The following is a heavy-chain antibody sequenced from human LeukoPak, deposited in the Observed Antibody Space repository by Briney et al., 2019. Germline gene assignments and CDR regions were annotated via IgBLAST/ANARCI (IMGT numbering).Heavy chain of an antibody. V-gene: IGHV4-59*01. Sequence: PSETLSLTCTVSGGSISSYYWSWIRQPPGKGLEWIGYIYYSGSTNYNPSLKSRVTISVDTSKNQFSLKLSSVTAADTAVYYCARDTPVLYDRGTAHAFDIWGQGTMVTVSS. CDR3: ARDTPVLYDRGTAHAFDI. J-gene: IGHJ3*02. CDR2: IYYSGST. CDR1: GGSISSYY. D-gene: IGHD3-16*01.